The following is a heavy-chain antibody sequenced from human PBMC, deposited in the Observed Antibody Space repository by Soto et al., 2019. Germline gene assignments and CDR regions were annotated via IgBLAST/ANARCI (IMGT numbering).Heavy chain of an antibody. CDR3: AKGGPDGFCSGGRCYFDY. CDR2: ISWNSNII. V-gene: IGHV3-9*01. D-gene: IGHD2-15*01. CDR1: GFAFDDYA. J-gene: IGHJ4*02. Sequence: GGSLRLSCAASGFAFDDYAMHWVRRVPGKGLEWVSSISWNSNIIGYADSVKGRFTISRDNAKNPLYLQMNSLRPEDTALYYCAKGGPDGFCSGGRCYFDYWGQGTLVTSPQ.